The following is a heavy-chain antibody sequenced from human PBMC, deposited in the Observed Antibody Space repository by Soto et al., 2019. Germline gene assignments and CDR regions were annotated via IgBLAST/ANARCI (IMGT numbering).Heavy chain of an antibody. J-gene: IGHJ5*02. V-gene: IGHV3-7*01. D-gene: IGHD1-1*01. CDR3: VAWGTSTSNP. Sequence: WGSLRISCASSGFTFNTHWMTWVRQAPGKGLEWVDQTKPDGSEKYYGDSARGRFTISRDNARNSLYLQMNSLRADDTSLYYCVAWGTSTSNPWGQGTLVTVSS. CDR1: GFTFNTHW. CDR2: TKPDGSEK.